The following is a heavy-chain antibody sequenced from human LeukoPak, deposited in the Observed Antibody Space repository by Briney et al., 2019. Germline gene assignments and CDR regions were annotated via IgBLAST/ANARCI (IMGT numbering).Heavy chain of an antibody. Sequence: GGSLRLSCAASGFTFSSYAMSWVRQAPGRGLEWVATLSGSGAGTYYSDSVQGRFTISRDNSKRTLFLQMNSLRAEDTAFYYCAKAELGVDTFFDYWGQGTLVTVSS. CDR3: AKAELGVDTFFDY. V-gene: IGHV3-23*01. CDR2: LSGSGAGT. CDR1: GFTFSSYA. J-gene: IGHJ4*02. D-gene: IGHD3-3*01.